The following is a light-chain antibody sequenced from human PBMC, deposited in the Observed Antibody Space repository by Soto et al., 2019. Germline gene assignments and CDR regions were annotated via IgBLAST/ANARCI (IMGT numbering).Light chain of an antibody. V-gene: IGLV2-11*01. CDR3: CSYAGAFTYV. J-gene: IGLJ1*01. CDR2: DVS. Sequence: QSVLTQPRSVSGCPGHSVTISCTGTSSDVGGYSYVSWYQQHPGKAPKLMISDVSKRPSGVPDRFSGSKFGNTASLTISGLQAEDEADYYCCSYAGAFTYVFGSGTKV. CDR1: SSDVGGYSY.